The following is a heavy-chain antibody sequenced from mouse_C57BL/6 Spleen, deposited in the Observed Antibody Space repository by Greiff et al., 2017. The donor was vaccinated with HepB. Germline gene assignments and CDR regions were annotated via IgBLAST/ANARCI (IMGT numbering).Heavy chain of an antibody. CDR3: ARGPAY. J-gene: IGHJ3*01. CDR1: GYTFTSYW. CDR2: IDPSDSYT. V-gene: IGHV1-50*01. Sequence: VKLQQPGAELVKPGASVKLSCKASGYTFTSYWMQWVKQRPGQGLEWIGEIDPSDSYTNYNQKFKGKATLTVDTSSSTAYMQLSSLTSEDSAVYYCARGPAYWGQGTLVTVSA.